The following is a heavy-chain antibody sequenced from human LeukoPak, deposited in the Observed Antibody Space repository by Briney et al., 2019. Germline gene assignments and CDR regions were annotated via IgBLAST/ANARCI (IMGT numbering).Heavy chain of an antibody. V-gene: IGHV4-30-4*01. J-gene: IGHJ6*02. Sequence: PSETLSLTCTVSGGSISSGDYYWSWIRQPPGKGLEWIGYIYYSGSTYYNPSLKSRVTISVDTSKNQFSLKLSSVTAADTAVYYCARVKGYYDFWSGQNYGMDVWGQGTTVTVSS. CDR1: GGSISSGDYY. CDR3: ARVKGYYDFWSGQNYGMDV. D-gene: IGHD3-3*01. CDR2: IYYSGST.